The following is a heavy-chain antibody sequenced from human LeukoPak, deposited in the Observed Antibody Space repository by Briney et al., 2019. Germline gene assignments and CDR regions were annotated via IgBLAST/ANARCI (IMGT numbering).Heavy chain of an antibody. J-gene: IGHJ4*02. CDR1: GFTFSAHY. CDR2: ISSSSSYI. Sequence: GGSLRLSCAASGFTFSAHYMDWVRQAPGKGLEWVSSISSSSSYIYYADSVKGRFTISRDNAKNSLYLQMNSLRAEDTAVYYCARAGGYYDGSGYNDYWGQGTLVTVSS. D-gene: IGHD3-22*01. V-gene: IGHV3-21*01. CDR3: ARAGGYYDGSGYNDY.